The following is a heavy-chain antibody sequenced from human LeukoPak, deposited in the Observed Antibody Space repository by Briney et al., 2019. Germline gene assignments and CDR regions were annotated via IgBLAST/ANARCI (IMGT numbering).Heavy chain of an antibody. V-gene: IGHV4-59*01. CDR1: GGSISGYY. D-gene: IGHD2-2*01. Sequence: PSETLSLTCIVSGGSISGYYWSWIRQPPGKGLEWIGYIHYSGSTDYNPSLKSRVTISADTSKNQFSLKLSSVTAAGAAVYYCARNFERTRGWFDPWGQGTLVTVSS. J-gene: IGHJ5*02. CDR3: ARNFERTRGWFDP. CDR2: IHYSGST.